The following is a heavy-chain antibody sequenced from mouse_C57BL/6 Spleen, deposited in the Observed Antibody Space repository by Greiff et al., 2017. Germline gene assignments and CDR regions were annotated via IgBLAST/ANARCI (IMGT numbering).Heavy chain of an antibody. J-gene: IGHJ4*01. V-gene: IGHV1-80*01. D-gene: IGHD1-1*01. CDR1: GYAFSSYW. CDR2: IYPGDGDT. CDR3: AREITTVVPYAMDY. Sequence: QVQLQQSGAELVKPGASVKISCKASGYAFSSYWMNWVTQRPGKGLEWIGQIYPGDGDTNYNGKFKGKATLTADKSSSTAYMQLSSLTSEDSAVYFCAREITTVVPYAMDYWGQGTSVTVSS.